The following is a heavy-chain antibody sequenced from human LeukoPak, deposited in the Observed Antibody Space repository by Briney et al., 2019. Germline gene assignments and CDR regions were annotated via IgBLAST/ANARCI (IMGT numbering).Heavy chain of an antibody. J-gene: IGHJ4*02. V-gene: IGHV4-4*09. CDR3: ATHPGFGELMVDY. CDR1: GGSISSYY. Sequence: SETLSLTCTVSGGSISSYYWSWIRQPPGKGLEWIGYIYTSGSTNYNPSLKSRVTISVDTSKNQFSLKLSSVTAADTAVYYCATHPGFGELMVDYWGQGTLVTVSS. CDR2: IYTSGST. D-gene: IGHD3-10*01.